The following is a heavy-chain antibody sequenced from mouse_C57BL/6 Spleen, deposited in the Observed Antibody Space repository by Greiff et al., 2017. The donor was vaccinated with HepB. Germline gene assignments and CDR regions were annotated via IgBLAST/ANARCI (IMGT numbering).Heavy chain of an antibody. CDR2: IDPEDGET. J-gene: IGHJ2*01. CDR1: GFNIKDYY. CDR3: ARNYYGSSYEGYFDY. Sequence: DVQLQESGAELVKPGASVKLSCTASGFNIKDYYMHWVKQRTEQGLEWIGRIDPEDGETKYAPKFQGKATRTADTSSNTAYLQLSSLTSEDTAVYYCARNYYGSSYEGYFDYWGQGTTLTVSS. V-gene: IGHV14-2*01. D-gene: IGHD1-1*01.